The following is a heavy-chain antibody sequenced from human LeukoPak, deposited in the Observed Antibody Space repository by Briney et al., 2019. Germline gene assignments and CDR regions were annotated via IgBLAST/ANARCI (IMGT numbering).Heavy chain of an antibody. Sequence: PGGSLRLSCAASGFTFSTYWMHWVRQAPGKGLVWVSRIDHDGINTYYADSVKGRFTISRDNAKNTLYLRMSSLRAEDTAVYYCARGPSGYHNTGGQGTLVTVSS. V-gene: IGHV3-74*01. J-gene: IGHJ4*02. CDR3: ARGPSGYHNT. CDR2: IDHDGINT. CDR1: GFTFSTYW. D-gene: IGHD5-12*01.